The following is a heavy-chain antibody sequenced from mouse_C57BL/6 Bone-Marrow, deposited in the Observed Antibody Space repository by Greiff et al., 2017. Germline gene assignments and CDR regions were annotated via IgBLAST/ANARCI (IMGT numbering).Heavy chain of an antibody. Sequence: QVQLQQPGAELVRPGTSVTLSCKASGYTFTSYWMHWVKQRPGQGLEWIGVIDPSDSYTNYNQKFKGKATLTVDTSSSTAYMQLSSLTSEDSAVYYCARRGTTVVGDYWGQGTTLTVSS. CDR3: ARRGTTVVGDY. D-gene: IGHD1-1*01. V-gene: IGHV1-59*01. CDR2: IDPSDSYT. J-gene: IGHJ2*01. CDR1: GYTFTSYW.